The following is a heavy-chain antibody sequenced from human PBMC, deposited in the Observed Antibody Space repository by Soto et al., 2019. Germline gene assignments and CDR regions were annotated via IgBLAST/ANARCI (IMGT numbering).Heavy chain of an antibody. Sequence: QVQLQESGPGLVKPSETLSLTCTVSGGSISSYYWSWIRQPPGKGLEWIGYIYYSGSTNYNPSLRSRVNLSVDTSKNQFSLKLSSVTAADTAVYYCARRYGGNLDYWGQGTLVTVSS. CDR2: IYYSGST. J-gene: IGHJ4*02. V-gene: IGHV4-59*08. CDR3: ARRYGGNLDY. D-gene: IGHD2-15*01. CDR1: GGSISSYY.